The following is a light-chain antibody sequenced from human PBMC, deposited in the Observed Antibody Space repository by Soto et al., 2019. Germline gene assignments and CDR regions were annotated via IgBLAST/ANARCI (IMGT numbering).Light chain of an antibody. J-gene: IGLJ3*02. CDR1: SGHSSYA. CDR2: LNSDGSH. V-gene: IGLV4-69*02. Sequence: QLVLTQSPSASASLGASVKLTCTLSSGHSSYAIAWHQQQPEKGPRYLMKLNSDGSHSKGDGIPDRFSGSSSGAERYLIISSLQSEDEADYYCQTWGFWAFGGGTKLTV. CDR3: QTWGFWA.